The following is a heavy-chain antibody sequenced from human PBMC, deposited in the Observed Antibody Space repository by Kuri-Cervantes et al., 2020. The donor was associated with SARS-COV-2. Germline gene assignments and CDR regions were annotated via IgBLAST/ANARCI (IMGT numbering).Heavy chain of an antibody. CDR3: AGASGYDFWSGYNYYYYYMDV. CDR2: ISSSSYI. D-gene: IGHD3-3*01. CDR1: GFTFSSYS. J-gene: IGHJ6*03. V-gene: IGHV3-21*01. Sequence: GESLKISCAASGFTFSSYSMNWVRQAPGKGLEWVSSISSSSYIYYADSVKGRFTISRDNAKNSLYLQMNSLRAEDTAVYYCAGASGYDFWSGYNYYYYYMDVWGKGTTVTVSS.